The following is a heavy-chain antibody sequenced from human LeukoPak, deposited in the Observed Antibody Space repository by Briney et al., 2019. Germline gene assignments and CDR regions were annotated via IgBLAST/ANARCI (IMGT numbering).Heavy chain of an antibody. CDR2: ISGSGGST. D-gene: IGHD3-3*01. J-gene: IGHJ4*02. V-gene: IGHV3-23*01. Sequence: GGSLRLSCAASGFTFDDYGMSWVRQAPGKGLEWVSAISGSGGSTYYADSVKGRFTISRDNSKNTLYLQMNSLRAEDTAVYYCAKDANTYYDFWSGYYTDPYYFDYWGQGTLVTVSS. CDR3: AKDANTYYDFWSGYYTDPYYFDY. CDR1: GFTFDDYG.